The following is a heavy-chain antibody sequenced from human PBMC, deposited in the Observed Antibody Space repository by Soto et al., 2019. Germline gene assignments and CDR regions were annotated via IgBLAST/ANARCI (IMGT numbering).Heavy chain of an antibody. Sequence: KRLEWVSGIYGDASRTVYADSVRGRFTIYRDNSYNRVYLQMNSLSAGDTAVYYCVKDRTPDGLWESAHWGQGTPVTVSS. CDR2: IYGDASRT. D-gene: IGHD3-10*01. CDR3: VKDRTPDGLWESAH. V-gene: IGHV3-23*03. J-gene: IGHJ4*02.